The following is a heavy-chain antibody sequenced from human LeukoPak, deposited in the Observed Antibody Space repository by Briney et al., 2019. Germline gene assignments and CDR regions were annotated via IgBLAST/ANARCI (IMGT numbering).Heavy chain of an antibody. J-gene: IGHJ3*02. CDR1: GFTFSDYH. CDR2: ISSSSSYT. D-gene: IGHD3-10*01. V-gene: IGHV3-11*05. Sequence: GGSLRLSCAASGFTFSDYHMSWIRQAPGKGLEGVSYISSSSSYTNYADSVKGRFTISRDNAKNALYLQMNSLRAEDTAVYYCAREQGAVLWFGEFNDAFDIWGQGTMVTVSS. CDR3: AREQGAVLWFGEFNDAFDI.